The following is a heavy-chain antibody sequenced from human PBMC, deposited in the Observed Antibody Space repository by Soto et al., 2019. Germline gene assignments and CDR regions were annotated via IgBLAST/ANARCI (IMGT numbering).Heavy chain of an antibody. D-gene: IGHD6-19*01. CDR2: ISGSGGST. CDR1: GFTFSSYA. J-gene: IGHJ4*02. CDR3: AKINSYGSSGWYAPYEDSFDY. V-gene: IGHV3-23*01. Sequence: HPGGSPRLSCAASGFTFSSYAMSWVRQAPGKGLEWVSAISGSGGSTYYADSVKGRFTISRDNSKNTLYLQMNSLRAEDTAVYYCAKINSYGSSGWYAPYEDSFDYWGQGTLVTVSS.